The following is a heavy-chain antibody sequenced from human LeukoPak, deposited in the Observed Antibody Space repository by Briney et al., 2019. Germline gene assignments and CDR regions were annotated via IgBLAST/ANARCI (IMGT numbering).Heavy chain of an antibody. CDR1: GGSISSGDYY. J-gene: IGHJ4*02. CDR3: ARGGSGSYYVGPFDY. D-gene: IGHD1-26*01. V-gene: IGHV4-30-4*08. CDR2: IYYSGST. Sequence: PSETLSLTCTVSGGSISSGDYYWSWLRQPPGTGLEWIGNIYYSGSTYYNPSLKSRVTISVDTSKNQFSLKLSSVTAADTAVYYCARGGSGSYYVGPFDYWGQGTLVTVSS.